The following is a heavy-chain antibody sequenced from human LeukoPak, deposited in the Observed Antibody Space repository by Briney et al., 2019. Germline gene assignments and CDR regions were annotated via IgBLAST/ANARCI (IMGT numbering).Heavy chain of an antibody. CDR1: GGSISSGGYY. J-gene: IGHJ5*02. V-gene: IGHV4-31*03. CDR2: IYYSGST. CDR3: ARVKAGGYYDSNGYYPT. Sequence: SQTLSLTCTVSGGSISSGGYYWTWIRQHPGTGLECIGYIYYSGSTYYNPSLKSRVTISIDTSKNQFSLKLSSVTAADTAVYFCARVKAGGYYDSNGYYPTWGQGTLVTVSS. D-gene: IGHD3-22*01.